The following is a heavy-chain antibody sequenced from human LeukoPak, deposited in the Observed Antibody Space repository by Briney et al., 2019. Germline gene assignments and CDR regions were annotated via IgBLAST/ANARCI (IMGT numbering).Heavy chain of an antibody. J-gene: IGHJ4*02. CDR1: GYTLTELS. CDR3: ATGGFSAYYYDSSGYYSFDC. V-gene: IGHV1-24*01. CDR2: FDPEDGET. D-gene: IGHD3-22*01. Sequence: GASVKVSCKVSGYTLTELSMHWVRQAPGKGLEWMGGFDPEDGETIYAQKFQGRVTMTEDTSTDTAYMELSSLRSEDTAVYYCATGGFSAYYYDSSGYYSFDCWGQGTLVTVSS.